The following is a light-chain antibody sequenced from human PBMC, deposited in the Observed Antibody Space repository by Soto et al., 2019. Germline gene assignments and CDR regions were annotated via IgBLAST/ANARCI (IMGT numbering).Light chain of an antibody. CDR3: QQYNSWLT. CDR1: QSVSYH. J-gene: IGKJ4*01. CDR2: DAS. V-gene: IGKV3-15*01. Sequence: IVMTQTPATLSVSPGGRVTLSCRTSQSVSYHVAWYQQKPGQTPRLVIYDASTRASGIPARFSGTRSATEFSLTVSSLQSEDFGIYYCQQYNSWLTFGGGTRVDIK.